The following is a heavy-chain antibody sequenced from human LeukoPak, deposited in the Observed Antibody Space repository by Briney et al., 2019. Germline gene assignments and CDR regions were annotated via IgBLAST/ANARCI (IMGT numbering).Heavy chain of an antibody. Sequence: GGSLRLSCAASGFTFSSYCMHWVRQAPGKGLEWVAVISYDGSNKYYADSVKGRFTISRDNSKNTLYLQMNSLRAEDTAVYYCARDGPDIAVAGYFDYWGQGTLVTVSS. J-gene: IGHJ4*02. CDR1: GFTFSSYC. D-gene: IGHD6-19*01. V-gene: IGHV3-30*03. CDR3: ARDGPDIAVAGYFDY. CDR2: ISYDGSNK.